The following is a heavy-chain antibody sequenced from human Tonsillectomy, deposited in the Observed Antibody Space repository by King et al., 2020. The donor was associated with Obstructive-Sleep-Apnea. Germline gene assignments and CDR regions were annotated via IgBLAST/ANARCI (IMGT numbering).Heavy chain of an antibody. V-gene: IGHV4-39*07. CDR3: AAAIHDYGDYGAVY. CDR2: IYYTGST. D-gene: IGHD4-17*01. Sequence: LQLQESGPGLVKSSETLSLTCTVSGGSFSSSSFYWGWIRQPPGTGLEWIGSIYYTGSTYYNPSLKSRVTISVDTCKNQFSLKLSSVTAADTAVYYCAAAIHDYGDYGAVYWGQGTLVTVSS. J-gene: IGHJ4*02. CDR1: GGSFSSSSFY.